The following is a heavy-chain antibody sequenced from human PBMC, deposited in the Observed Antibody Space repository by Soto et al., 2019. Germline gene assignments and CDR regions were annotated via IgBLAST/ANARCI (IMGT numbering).Heavy chain of an antibody. CDR3: ARGSPRNTDFDY. CDR2: IWYDGSNK. D-gene: IGHD1-1*01. V-gene: IGHV3-33*01. J-gene: IGHJ4*02. Sequence: QVQLVESGGGVVQPGRSLRLSCAASGFTFSSYGMHWVRQAPGKGLEWVAVIWYDGSNKYYADSVKGRFTISRDNSKNTLYPQMNSLRAEDTAVYYCARGSPRNTDFDYWGQGTLVTVSS. CDR1: GFTFSSYG.